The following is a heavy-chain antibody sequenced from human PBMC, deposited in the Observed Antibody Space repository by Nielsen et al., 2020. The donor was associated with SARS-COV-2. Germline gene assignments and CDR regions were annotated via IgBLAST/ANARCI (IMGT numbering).Heavy chain of an antibody. V-gene: IGHV3-21*01. Sequence: GESLKISCAASGFTFSSYSMNWVRQAPGKGLEWVSSISSSSSYIYYADSVKGRFTISRDNAKNSLYLQMNSLRAEDTAVYYCARVLYGGSYRYFDYWGQGTLVTVSS. CDR1: GFTFSSYS. J-gene: IGHJ4*02. CDR2: ISSSSSYI. D-gene: IGHD1-26*01. CDR3: ARVLYGGSYRYFDY.